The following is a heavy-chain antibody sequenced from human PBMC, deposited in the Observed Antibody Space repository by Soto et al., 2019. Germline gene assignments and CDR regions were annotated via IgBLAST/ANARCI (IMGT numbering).Heavy chain of an antibody. Sequence: GGSLRLSCAASGFTVSSNYMRWVRQAPGKGLDRVSVIYSGGITYDADSVKGRYTISRDNFKNTLYSQMNNLRAEVTARYYCARDYPYTSDSSGSHFDYWGQGTLVTVSS. CDR1: GFTVSSNY. V-gene: IGHV3-66*01. D-gene: IGHD3-22*01. CDR3: ARDYPYTSDSSGSHFDY. CDR2: IYSGGIT. J-gene: IGHJ4*02.